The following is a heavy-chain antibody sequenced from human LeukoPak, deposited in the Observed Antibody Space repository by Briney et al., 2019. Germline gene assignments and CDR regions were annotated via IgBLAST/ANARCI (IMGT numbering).Heavy chain of an antibody. Sequence: PSETLSLTCAVSGGSISSGGYSWSWIRQPPGKGLEWIGYIYHSGSTYYNPSLKSRVTISVDRSKNQFSLKLSSVTAADPAVYYCARGLNRLVDYWGQGTLVTVSS. CDR3: ARGLNRLVDY. J-gene: IGHJ4*02. D-gene: IGHD2-21*01. CDR2: IYHSGST. CDR1: GGSISSGGYS. V-gene: IGHV4-30-2*01.